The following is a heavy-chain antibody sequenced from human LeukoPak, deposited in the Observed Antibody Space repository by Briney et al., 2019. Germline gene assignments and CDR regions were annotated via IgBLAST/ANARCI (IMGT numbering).Heavy chain of an antibody. Sequence: SETLSLTCAVSGGSITGHYWNWMRQTPGMRLEWIGYTSYSRTTIYNSYFKGRATMSIDTSKNQLYLNLTSVTATDTAVYYCAKLGHSDGWYLGAFDIWGQGTTVIVSS. J-gene: IGHJ3*02. CDR1: GGSITGHY. V-gene: IGHV4-59*08. CDR3: AKLGHSDGWYLGAFDI. D-gene: IGHD6-19*01. CDR2: TSYSRTT.